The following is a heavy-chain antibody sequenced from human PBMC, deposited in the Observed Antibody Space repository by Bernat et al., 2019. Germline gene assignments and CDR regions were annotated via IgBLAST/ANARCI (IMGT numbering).Heavy chain of an antibody. CDR1: GFSFSGIW. D-gene: IGHD2-8*02. V-gene: IGHV3-7*03. J-gene: IGHJ1*01. Sequence: EVQLVESGGALVRPGGSLRLSCVGSGFSFSGIWMTWVRQAPGKGLEWVANIKQDGSVQHYVDSVKGRFIISRVNTKNSLFLQMNSLRVDDTAVYYCARGYGPENWGQGTLVTVSS. CDR3: ARGYGPEN. CDR2: IKQDGSVQ.